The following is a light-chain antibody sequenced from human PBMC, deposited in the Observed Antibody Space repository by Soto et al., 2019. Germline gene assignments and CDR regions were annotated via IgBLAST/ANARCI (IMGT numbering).Light chain of an antibody. V-gene: IGLV1-44*01. Sequence: QSVLTQPPSASGTPEQRVIISCCGSSSNIGSNTVNWYQQIPGTAPKLLIYSYNQRPSGVPDRFSGSKSDTSASLAISGLQSEDEAEYYCAAWDDILNGVLFGGGTKVTVL. CDR1: SSNIGSNT. CDR2: SYN. CDR3: AAWDDILNGVL. J-gene: IGLJ2*01.